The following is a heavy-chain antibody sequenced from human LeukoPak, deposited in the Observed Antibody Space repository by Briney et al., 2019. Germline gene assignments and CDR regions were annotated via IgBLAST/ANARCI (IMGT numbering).Heavy chain of an antibody. J-gene: IGHJ1*01. CDR3: ARESTEERPGY. Sequence: GGSLRLSCAASGFTFSSYGMHWVRQAPGKGLEWVAVILSDGSKEFYTDSVKGRFTISRDNSKNTLYLQMNSLRAEDTAVYYCARESTEERPGYWGQGTLVAVSS. V-gene: IGHV3-33*01. CDR1: GFTFSSYG. CDR2: ILSDGSKE. D-gene: IGHD1-1*01.